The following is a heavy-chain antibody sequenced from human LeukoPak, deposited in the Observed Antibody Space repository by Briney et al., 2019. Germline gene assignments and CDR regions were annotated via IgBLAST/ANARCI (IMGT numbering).Heavy chain of an antibody. CDR1: GYTFTGYY. CDR2: INPNSGGT. Sequence: ASVKVSCKAPGYTFTGYYMHWVRQAPGQGLEWMGWINPNSGGTKTAQTFQGRVTMTRDTSISTAYMELSRLRSDDTAVYFCARSVVAGSGNFDYWGQGTLVTVSS. J-gene: IGHJ4*02. CDR3: ARSVVAGSGNFDY. D-gene: IGHD6-19*01. V-gene: IGHV1-2*02.